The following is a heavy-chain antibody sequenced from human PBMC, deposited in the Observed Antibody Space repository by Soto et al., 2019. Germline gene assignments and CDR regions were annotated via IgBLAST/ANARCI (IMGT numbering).Heavy chain of an antibody. CDR2: ISYDGSNK. CDR1: GFTFSSYA. V-gene: IGHV3-30-3*01. D-gene: IGHD6-19*01. CDR3: ARPPKSRIAVALPFDY. J-gene: IGHJ4*02. Sequence: PGGSLRLSCAASGFTFSSYAMHWVRQAPGKGLEWVAVISYDGSNKYYADSVKGRFTISRDNSKNTLYLQMNSLRAEDTAVSYCARPPKSRIAVALPFDYWGQGTLVTVSS.